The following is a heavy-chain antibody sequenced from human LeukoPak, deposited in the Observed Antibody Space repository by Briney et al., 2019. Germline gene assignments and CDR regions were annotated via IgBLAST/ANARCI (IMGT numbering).Heavy chain of an antibody. CDR3: ARGRSDFWSGSYGGWFDP. V-gene: IGHV4-59*12. CDR2: IYYSGST. D-gene: IGHD3-3*01. CDR1: GGSISSYY. Sequence: SETLSLTCTVSGGSISSYYWSWIRQPPGKGLEWIAYIYYSGSTNYNPSLKSRVTISVDTSKNQFSLKLSSVTAADTAVYYCARGRSDFWSGSYGGWFDPWGQGTLVTVSS. J-gene: IGHJ5*02.